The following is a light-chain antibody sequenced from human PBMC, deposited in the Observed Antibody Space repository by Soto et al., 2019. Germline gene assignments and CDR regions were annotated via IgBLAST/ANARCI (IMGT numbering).Light chain of an antibody. CDR1: SSDIGGYNY. CDR3: SSYRASSATHYV. CDR2: DVS. J-gene: IGLJ1*01. V-gene: IGLV2-14*03. Sequence: QSALTQPASLSGSPGQSITISCTGTSSDIGGYNYVSWYQQHPGKAPKLIIHDVSNRPSGVSDRFFGSKSGNTASLTISGLQAEAEAEYYCSSYRASSATHYVFGTGTKVTVL.